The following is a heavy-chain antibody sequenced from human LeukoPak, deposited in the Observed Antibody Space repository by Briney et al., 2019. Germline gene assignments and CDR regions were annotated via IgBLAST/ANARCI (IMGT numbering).Heavy chain of an antibody. J-gene: IGHJ4*02. CDR1: GGTFSSYA. CDR2: IIPILGIA. V-gene: IGHV1-69*04. CDR3: AREFKPGSSFDY. Sequence: SVKVSCKASGGTFSSYAISWVRQAPGQGLEWMGRIIPILGIANYAQKFQGRVTITADKSTSTAYMELSSLRSDDTAVYYCAREFKPGSSFDYWGQGTLVTVSS.